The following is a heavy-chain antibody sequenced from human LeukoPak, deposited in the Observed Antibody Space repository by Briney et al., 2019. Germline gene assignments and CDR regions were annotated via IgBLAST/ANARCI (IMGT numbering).Heavy chain of an antibody. V-gene: IGHV4-59*01. J-gene: IGHJ4*02. CDR3: ARAVGGDGSGSL. CDR1: GDSISTYY. Sequence: SETLSLTCAVSGDSISTYYWSWIRQPPGKGLEWIGYIYYRVTSDYNPSLKSRVTMSVDMSTREISLKLSSVTAADTAVYYCARAVGGDGSGSLWGPGTLVTVSS. CDR2: IYYRVTS. D-gene: IGHD3-10*01.